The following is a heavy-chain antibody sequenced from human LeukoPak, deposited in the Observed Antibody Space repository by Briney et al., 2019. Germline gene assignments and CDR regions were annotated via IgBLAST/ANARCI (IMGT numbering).Heavy chain of an antibody. Sequence: GXXXLXXXGXXFXXXXXXXXXVXQGPGKGLEWVSRISIDGSTTTYADSVKGRFTISRDNAKNTAYLQMNSLRAEDTAVYYCAGGPAYWGQGNLVTVSS. V-gene: IGHV3-74*01. CDR2: ISIDGSTT. CDR1: XFXXXXXX. D-gene: IGHD1-14*01. CDR3: AGGPAY. J-gene: IGHJ4*02.